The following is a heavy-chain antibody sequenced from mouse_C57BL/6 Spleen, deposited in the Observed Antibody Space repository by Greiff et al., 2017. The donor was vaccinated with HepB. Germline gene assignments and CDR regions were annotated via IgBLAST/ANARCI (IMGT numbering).Heavy chain of an antibody. D-gene: IGHD1-1*01. Sequence: EVMLVESGGGLVKPGGSLKLSCAASGFTFSSYAMSWVRQTPEKRLEWVATISDGGSYTYYPDNVKGRFTISRDNAKNNLYLQMSHLTSEDTAMYYCARDRGYYGSSYFDYWGQGTTLTVSS. CDR1: GFTFSSYA. V-gene: IGHV5-4*01. CDR3: ARDRGYYGSSYFDY. CDR2: ISDGGSYT. J-gene: IGHJ2*01.